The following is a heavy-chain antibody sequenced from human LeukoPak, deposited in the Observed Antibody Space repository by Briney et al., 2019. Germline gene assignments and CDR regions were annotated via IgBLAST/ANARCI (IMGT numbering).Heavy chain of an antibody. CDR3: AKDTSVGKYCTNGVCSPFDY. CDR2: ISDSGDYT. CDR1: GFTFSSYA. D-gene: IGHD2-8*01. V-gene: IGHV3-23*01. Sequence: GGSLTLSCAGSGFTFSSYAMSWVRQAPGQGLEWVSVISDSGDYTSYADSVRGRFTISRDNSRNTLYLQMISLRPEDTAVYYCAKDTSVGKYCTNGVCSPFDYWGQGTLVTVSS. J-gene: IGHJ4*02.